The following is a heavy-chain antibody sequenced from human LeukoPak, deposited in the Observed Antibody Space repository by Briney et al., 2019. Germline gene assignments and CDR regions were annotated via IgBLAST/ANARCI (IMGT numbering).Heavy chain of an antibody. CDR2: IYYSGST. J-gene: IGHJ4*02. CDR3: ARVTGYIVEDYFDY. CDR1: GGSISSYY. Sequence: SETLSLTCSVSGGSISSYYWSWIRQPPGKGLEWIGYIYYSGSTNYNPSLKSRVTISVDTSKNQFSLRLSSVTAAGTAVYYCARVTGYIVEDYFDYWGQGTLVTVSS. D-gene: IGHD3-22*01. V-gene: IGHV4-59*01.